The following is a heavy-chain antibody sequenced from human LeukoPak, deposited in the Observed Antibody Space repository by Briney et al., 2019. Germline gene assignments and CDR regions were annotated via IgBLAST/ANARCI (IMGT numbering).Heavy chain of an antibody. CDR2: INPNSGGT. J-gene: IGHJ4*02. CDR3: ARGQGGSPLGY. V-gene: IGHV1-2*02. CDR1: GYTFADYY. D-gene: IGHD1-26*01. Sequence: ASVKVSCKASGYTFADYYIHWVRQAPGQGLEWMGWINPNSGGTNYAQKFQGRVTMTRDTSISTAYMELSRLRSDDTAVYYCARGQGGSPLGYWGQGTLVTVSS.